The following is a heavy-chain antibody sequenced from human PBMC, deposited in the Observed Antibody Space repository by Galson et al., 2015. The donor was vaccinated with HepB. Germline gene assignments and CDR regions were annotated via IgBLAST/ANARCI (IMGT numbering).Heavy chain of an antibody. D-gene: IGHD1-26*01. V-gene: IGHV3-33*01. CDR1: GFTFSSYG. Sequence: SLRLSCAASGFTFSSYGMHWVRQAPGKGLEWVAVIWYDGSNKYYADSVKGRFTISRDNSKNTLYLQMNSLRAEDTAVYYCARDIGLGADAEPDYWGQGTLVTVSS. CDR3: ARDIGLGADAEPDY. CDR2: IWYDGSNK. J-gene: IGHJ4*02.